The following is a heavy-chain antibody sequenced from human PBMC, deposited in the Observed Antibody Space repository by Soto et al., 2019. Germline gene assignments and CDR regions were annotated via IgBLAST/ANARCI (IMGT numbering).Heavy chain of an antibody. Sequence: LSLTCAVYGGSFSGYYWSWIRQPPGKGLEWIGEINHSGSTNYNPSLKSRVTISVDTSKNQFSLKLSSVTAADTAVYYCARCRTTRNTYYYDSSGYKNWFDPWGQGTLVTVSS. V-gene: IGHV4-34*01. CDR2: INHSGST. D-gene: IGHD3-22*01. CDR1: GGSFSGYY. J-gene: IGHJ5*02. CDR3: ARCRTTRNTYYYDSSGYKNWFDP.